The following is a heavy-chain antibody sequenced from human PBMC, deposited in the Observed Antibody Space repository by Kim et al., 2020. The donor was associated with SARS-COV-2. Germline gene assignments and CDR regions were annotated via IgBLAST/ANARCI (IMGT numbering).Heavy chain of an antibody. J-gene: IGHJ4*02. CDR3: AKAKPLYSSSSGSYFDY. V-gene: IGHV3-23*01. Sequence: VKGRFTISRRQSKNTLYLQMNSLRAEDTAVYYCAKAKPLYSSSSGSYFDYWGQGTLVTVSS. D-gene: IGHD6-6*01.